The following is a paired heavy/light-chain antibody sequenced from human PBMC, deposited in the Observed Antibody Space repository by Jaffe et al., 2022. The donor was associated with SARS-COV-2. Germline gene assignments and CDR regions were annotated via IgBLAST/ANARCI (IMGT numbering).Heavy chain of an antibody. D-gene: IGHD3-10*01. CDR2: ILHSGGT. CDR1: GGSFSVYS. Sequence: QVQLQQWGAGLLKPSETLSLTCAVSGGSFSVYSWSWIRQPPGKGLEWIGEILHSGGTNYNPSLKSRLTISIDTSKNQISLKLTSVTAADTAVYYCARKQLLVRPVFHYYYYMDVWGRGTTVTVSS. CDR3: ARKQLLVRPVFHYYYYMDV. V-gene: IGHV4-34*12. J-gene: IGHJ6*03.
Light chain of an antibody. Sequence: DIQMTQSPSSLSASVRDRVTITCRASQDITNYLNWYQQKPGKAPKLLIYAASSLQSGVPSRFSGSGSGTDFTLTITSLQPEDFATYYCQQSHSTPDTFGQGTKLEIK. CDR2: AAS. J-gene: IGKJ2*01. V-gene: IGKV1-39*01. CDR1: QDITNY. CDR3: QQSHSTPDT.